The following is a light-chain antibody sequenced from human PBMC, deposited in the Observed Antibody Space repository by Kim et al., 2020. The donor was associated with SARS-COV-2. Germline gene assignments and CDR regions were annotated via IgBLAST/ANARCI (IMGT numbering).Light chain of an antibody. J-gene: IGLJ1*01. Sequence: QKVTISCSGSSSNIGNNYVSWYQQLPGTAPKLLIYDNNKRPSGIPDRFSGSKSGTSATLGITGLQTGDEADYYCGTWDSSLSAGRVFGTGTKSPS. V-gene: IGLV1-51*01. CDR1: SSNIGNNY. CDR2: DNN. CDR3: GTWDSSLSAGRV.